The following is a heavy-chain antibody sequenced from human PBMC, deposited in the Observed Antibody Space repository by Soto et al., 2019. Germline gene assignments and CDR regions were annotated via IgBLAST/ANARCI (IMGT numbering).Heavy chain of an antibody. J-gene: IGHJ4*02. CDR2: ISGSGGTT. Sequence: GGSLRLSCAASGFTFSSYAMSWVRQAPGKGLEWVSAISGSGGTTEYAASVKGRFTISRDDSKSIAYLQMNSLKTEDTAVYYCTRDGFGVYYYSFFDYWGQGTLVTVSS. CDR1: GFTFSSYA. V-gene: IGHV3-49*04. CDR3: TRDGFGVYYYSFFDY. D-gene: IGHD3-22*01.